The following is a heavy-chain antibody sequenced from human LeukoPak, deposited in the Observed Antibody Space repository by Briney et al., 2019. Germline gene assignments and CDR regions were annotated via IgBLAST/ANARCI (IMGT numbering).Heavy chain of an antibody. CDR3: ARSNRYFASGSGEY. Sequence: GGSLRLSCAASGITFSSYWMSWVRQAPGKGLEWVANIKQDGSEKYYVDSVKGRFSISRDNVKNSLYLQMNSLRAEDTAVYYCARSNRYFASGSGEYWGQGTLVTVSS. J-gene: IGHJ4*02. CDR2: IKQDGSEK. CDR1: GITFSSYW. V-gene: IGHV3-7*05. D-gene: IGHD3-10*01.